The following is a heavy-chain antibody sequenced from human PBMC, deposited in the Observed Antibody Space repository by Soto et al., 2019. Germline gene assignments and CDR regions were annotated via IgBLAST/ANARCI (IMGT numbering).Heavy chain of an antibody. J-gene: IGHJ4*02. D-gene: IGHD3-3*01. CDR2: ISYDGSNK. Sequence: QVQLVESGGGVVQPGRSLRLSCAASGFTFSSYAMHWVRQAPGKGLEWVAGISYDGSNKYYADSVKGRFTISRDNSKNSLYLQMTTQRAEDTAVYYCVIAHQEGYYDFWSGFETNCFDYWGQGTLVTVSS. V-gene: IGHV3-30-3*01. CDR1: GFTFSSYA. CDR3: VIAHQEGYYDFWSGFETNCFDY.